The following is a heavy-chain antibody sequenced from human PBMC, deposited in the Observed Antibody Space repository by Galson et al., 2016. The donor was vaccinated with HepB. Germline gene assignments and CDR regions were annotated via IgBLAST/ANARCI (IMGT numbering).Heavy chain of an antibody. D-gene: IGHD6-19*01. CDR1: GFTFSSYS. Sequence: SLRLSCAASGFTFSSYSMNWVRQAPGKGLEWVSYISSSSSTIYYADSVKGRFTISRDNAKNTLYLEMNRLRVEDTAVYYCAREALIAVTLLDVWGQGTTVSVSS. CDR2: ISSSSSTI. CDR3: AREALIAVTLLDV. V-gene: IGHV3-48*01. J-gene: IGHJ6*02.